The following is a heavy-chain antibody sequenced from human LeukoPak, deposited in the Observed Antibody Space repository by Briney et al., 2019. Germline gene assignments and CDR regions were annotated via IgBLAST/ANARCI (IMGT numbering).Heavy chain of an antibody. CDR2: ISSSSSYI. D-gene: IGHD5-24*01. CDR1: GFTFSSYS. Sequence: GGSLRLSCAASGFTFSSYSMNWVRQAPGKGLEWVSSISSSSSYIYYADSVKGRFTISRDNAKNSLYLQMNSLRAEDTAVYYRARDMDLVEMARKGNYYYYYYMDVWGKGTTVTVSS. CDR3: ARDMDLVEMARKGNYYYYYYMDV. V-gene: IGHV3-21*01. J-gene: IGHJ6*03.